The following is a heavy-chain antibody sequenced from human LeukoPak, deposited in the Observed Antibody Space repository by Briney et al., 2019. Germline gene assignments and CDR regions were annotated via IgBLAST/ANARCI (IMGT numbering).Heavy chain of an antibody. V-gene: IGHV1-46*01. Sequence: GASLKVSCKSSGYTFTKSNYIHWVRQAQGQGLDWMGIINPSDGTTFYAQKFQGGVTLTRDTSTNTVFMELSSLRSDDTAVFYCARGPTDMDFDYWGQGSLVTVSS. J-gene: IGHJ4*02. CDR1: GYTFTKSNY. CDR2: INPSDGTT. CDR3: ARGPTDMDFDY.